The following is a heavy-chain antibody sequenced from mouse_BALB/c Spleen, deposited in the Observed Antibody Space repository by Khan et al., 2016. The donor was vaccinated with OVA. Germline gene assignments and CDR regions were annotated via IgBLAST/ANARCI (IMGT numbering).Heavy chain of an antibody. J-gene: IGHJ3*01. Sequence: QVQLKQSGAELARPGASVKLSCKASGYTFTDYYINWMKQRTGQGLEWIGEIYPGSNNTYYSEKFKGKATLTADKSSSTAYMQLSSLTSEDSVVYFCAREWAAWFPYWGQGTLVTVSA. CDR2: IYPGSNNT. CDR3: AREWAAWFPY. V-gene: IGHV1-77*01. CDR1: GYTFTDYY.